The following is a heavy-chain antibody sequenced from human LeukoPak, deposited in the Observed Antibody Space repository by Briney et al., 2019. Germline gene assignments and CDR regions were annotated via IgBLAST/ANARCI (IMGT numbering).Heavy chain of an antibody. Sequence: GALRLSCAASGFTFNNYAMHWVRQAPGKGLEWVAVIFYDGSVYYYADSVKGRFTISRDNSKNTLYLRMNSLRAEDTAVYYCAKQGRDWLRDYYYYMDVWGKGTTVTISS. V-gene: IGHV3-30*04. D-gene: IGHD3-9*01. CDR2: IFYDGSVY. J-gene: IGHJ6*03. CDR1: GFTFNNYA. CDR3: AKQGRDWLRDYYYYMDV.